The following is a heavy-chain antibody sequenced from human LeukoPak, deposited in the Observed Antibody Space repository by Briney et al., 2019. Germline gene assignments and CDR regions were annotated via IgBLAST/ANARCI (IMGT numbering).Heavy chain of an antibody. V-gene: IGHV4-34*01. CDR2: INHSGST. D-gene: IGHD3-22*01. CDR1: GGSFSGYY. Sequence: SETLSLTCAVYGGSFSGYYWSWIRQPPGKGLEWIGEINHSGSTNYNPSLKSRVTISVDTSKNQFSLKLSSVTAADTAVYYCARDRPTEYYYDSGGYFDYWGQGTLVTVSS. CDR3: ARDRPTEYYYDSGGYFDY. J-gene: IGHJ4*02.